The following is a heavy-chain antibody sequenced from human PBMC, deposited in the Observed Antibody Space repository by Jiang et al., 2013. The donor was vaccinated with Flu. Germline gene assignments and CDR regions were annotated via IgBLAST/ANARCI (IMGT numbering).Heavy chain of an antibody. D-gene: IGHD6-19*01. Sequence: WNDDKRYSPSLKSRLTITKDTSKNQVVLTMTNMDPVDTATYYCAHRHVLAVAGLDNWFDPWGQGTLVTVSS. CDR3: AHRHVLAVAGLDNWFDP. V-gene: IGHV2-5*01. J-gene: IGHJ5*02. CDR2: WNDDK.